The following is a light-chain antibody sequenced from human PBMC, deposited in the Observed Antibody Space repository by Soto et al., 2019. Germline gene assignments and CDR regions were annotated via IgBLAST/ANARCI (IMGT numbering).Light chain of an antibody. Sequence: QSALTQPASVSGSPGQSITISCTGTSSDVGSYNLVSWYQQHPGKAPKLMIYEGSKRPSGVSNRFSGSKSGNTASLTISGLQAEDDADYYCCSYAGSSTYVFGTGTNV. CDR3: CSYAGSSTYV. V-gene: IGLV2-23*01. CDR1: SSDVGSYNL. J-gene: IGLJ1*01. CDR2: EGS.